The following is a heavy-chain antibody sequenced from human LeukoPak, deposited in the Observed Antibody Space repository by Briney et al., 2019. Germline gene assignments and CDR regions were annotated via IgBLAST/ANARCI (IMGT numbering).Heavy chain of an antibody. CDR3: ARGTRTVTTAWFDP. CDR2: IYYSGST. D-gene: IGHD4-11*01. CDR1: GGSISSYY. Sequence: SETLSLTCTVSGGSISSYYWSWIRQPPGKGLEWIGYIYYSGSTNYNPSLKSRVTISVDTSKNQFSLKLSSVTAADTAVYYCARGTRTVTTAWFDPWGQGTLVTVSS. J-gene: IGHJ5*02. V-gene: IGHV4-59*08.